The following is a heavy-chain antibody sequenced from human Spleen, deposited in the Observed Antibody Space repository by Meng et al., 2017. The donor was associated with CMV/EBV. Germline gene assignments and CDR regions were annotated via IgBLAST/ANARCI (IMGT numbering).Heavy chain of an antibody. V-gene: IGHV3-30*02. Sequence: GESLKISCAASGFIFRGYGMHWVRQAPGMGLEWVAFIRYDGSNKYYADSVKGRLTISRDNSKNMLYLQMNSLRVEDTAVYYCAKEGPEECSSPRCYLYYFYTMDVWGQGTTVTVSS. D-gene: IGHD2-2*01. CDR1: GFIFRGYG. CDR2: IRYDGSNK. J-gene: IGHJ6*02. CDR3: AKEGPEECSSPRCYLYYFYTMDV.